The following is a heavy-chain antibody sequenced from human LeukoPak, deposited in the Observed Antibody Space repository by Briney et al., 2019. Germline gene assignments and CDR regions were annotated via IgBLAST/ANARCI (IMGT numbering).Heavy chain of an antibody. CDR3: ARWGYGDPFDY. CDR2: IYYSGST. Sequence: SETLSLTCTVSGGSISSSSYYWGWIRQPPGKGLEWIGSIYYSGSTYYNPSLKSRVTISVDTSKNQFSLKLSSVTAADTAVYYCARWGYGDPFDYWGQGTLVTVSS. V-gene: IGHV4-39*07. J-gene: IGHJ4*02. D-gene: IGHD4-17*01. CDR1: GGSISSSSYY.